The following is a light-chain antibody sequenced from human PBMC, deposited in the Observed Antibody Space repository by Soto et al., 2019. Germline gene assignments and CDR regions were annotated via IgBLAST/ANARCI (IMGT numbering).Light chain of an antibody. Sequence: QSALTQPASVSGSPGQSITISCTGTNTDIGAYNYVSWYQEHPGKAPKLMIYDVSNRPSGVSNRFSGSKSGNTASLTISGLQAEDEADYYCSSFTSSSFVIFGGGTKLTVL. CDR3: SSFTSSSFVI. J-gene: IGLJ2*01. CDR1: NTDIGAYNY. V-gene: IGLV2-14*01. CDR2: DVS.